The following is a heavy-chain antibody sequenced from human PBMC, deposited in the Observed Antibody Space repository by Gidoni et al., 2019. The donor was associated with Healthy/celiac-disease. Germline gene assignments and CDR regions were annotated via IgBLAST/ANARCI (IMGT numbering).Heavy chain of an antibody. CDR2: IWYDGSNK. CDR3: ARAKYYDFWSGYPTPYYYYGMDV. CDR1: GFTFSSYG. Sequence: QVQLVESGGGVVQPGRSLRLSCAASGFTFSSYGMHWVRQAPGKGLEWVAVIWYDGSNKYYADSVKGRFTISRDNSKNTLYLQMNSLRAEDTAVYYCARAKYYDFWSGYPTPYYYYGMDVWGQGTTVTVSS. J-gene: IGHJ6*02. D-gene: IGHD3-3*01. V-gene: IGHV3-33*01.